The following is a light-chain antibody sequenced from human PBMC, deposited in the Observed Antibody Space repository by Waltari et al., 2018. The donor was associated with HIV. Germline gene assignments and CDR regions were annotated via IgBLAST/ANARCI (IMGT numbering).Light chain of an antibody. CDR1: SSNVGSYNL. Sequence: QSALTQPASVSGSPGQSITISCTGTSSNVGSYNLVPLYQQHPGRAPKVMIYEVSKRPSGVSNRFSGSKSGNTASLTISGLQAEDEADYYCCSYTGSNPFLLFGGGTKLTVL. V-gene: IGLV2-23*02. CDR3: CSYTGSNPFLL. CDR2: EVS. J-gene: IGLJ2*01.